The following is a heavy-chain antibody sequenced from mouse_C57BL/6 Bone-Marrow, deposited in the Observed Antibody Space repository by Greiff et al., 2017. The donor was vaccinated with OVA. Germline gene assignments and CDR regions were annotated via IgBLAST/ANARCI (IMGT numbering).Heavy chain of an antibody. D-gene: IGHD2-4*01. V-gene: IGHV1-81*01. Sequence: QVQLKESGAELARPGASVKLSCKASGYTFTSYGISWVKQRTGQGLEWIGEIYPRSGNTYYNEKFKGKATLTADKSSSTAYMELRSLTSEDSAVYFCAREGDYWFAYWGQGTLVTVSA. J-gene: IGHJ3*01. CDR3: AREGDYWFAY. CDR1: GYTFTSYG. CDR2: IYPRSGNT.